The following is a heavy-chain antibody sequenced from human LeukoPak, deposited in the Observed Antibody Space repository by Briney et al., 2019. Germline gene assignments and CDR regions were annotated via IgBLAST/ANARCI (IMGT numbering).Heavy chain of an antibody. D-gene: IGHD1-26*01. J-gene: IGHJ4*02. CDR2: ISGSGGST. CDR1: GFTFSSYA. V-gene: IGHV3-23*01. CDR3: AKDRESGSCIDY. Sequence: GGSLRLSCAASGFTFSSYAMSWVRQAPGKGLEWVSVISGSGGSTYYADSVKGRFSISRDSSKNTLYLQMDSLRPEDTAVYYCAKDRESGSCIDYWGQGTLVTVSS.